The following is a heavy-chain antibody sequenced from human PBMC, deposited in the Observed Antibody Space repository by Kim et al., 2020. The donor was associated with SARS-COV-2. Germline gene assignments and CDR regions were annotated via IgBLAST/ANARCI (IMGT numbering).Heavy chain of an antibody. CDR2: NSGGT. V-gene: IGHV1-2*02. CDR3: ARDPPDY. J-gene: IGHJ4*02. Sequence: NSGGTNYAQKFQGRVTMTRDTSISTAYMELSRLRSDDTAVYYCARDPPDYWGQGTLVTVSS.